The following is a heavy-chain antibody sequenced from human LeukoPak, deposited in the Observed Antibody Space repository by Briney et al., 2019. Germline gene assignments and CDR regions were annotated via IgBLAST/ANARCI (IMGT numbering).Heavy chain of an antibody. CDR1: GFTFTIYS. CDR2: ISGSGGNT. D-gene: IGHD2-2*02. V-gene: IGHV3-23*01. CDR3: AKLGLGSTSTYNPLGH. J-gene: IGHJ4*02. Sequence: PGGSLRLSCAASGFTFTIYSMTWVRQAPGKGLEWVSAISGSGGNTYYTDSVKGRFTISRDNSKNTLYLQMNSLRAGDTAVYYCAKLGLGSTSTYNPLGHWGQGTLVTVSS.